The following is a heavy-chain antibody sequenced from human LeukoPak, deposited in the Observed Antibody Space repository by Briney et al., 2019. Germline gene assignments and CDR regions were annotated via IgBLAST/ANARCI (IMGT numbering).Heavy chain of an antibody. CDR2: IYYSGTT. D-gene: IGHD6-19*01. CDR1: TGTINSFY. CDR3: ARFSSGWYYYFDY. J-gene: IGHJ4*02. Sequence: PSETLSLTCSGSTGTINSFYWSWLGHPPGQGRVWIGYIYYSGTTNYNPTLKSRVTISVDKSKNQFSLKLSCVTAADTAVYYCARFSSGWYYYFDYWGQGTLVTVSS. V-gene: IGHV4-59*01.